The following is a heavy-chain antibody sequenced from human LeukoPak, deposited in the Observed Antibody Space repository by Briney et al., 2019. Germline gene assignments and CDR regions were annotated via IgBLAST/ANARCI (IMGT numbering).Heavy chain of an antibody. J-gene: IGHJ4*02. D-gene: IGHD3-3*01. CDR3: ARDRPYSNFWSPSYAHADVGGRRLRPAGNFDY. CDR2: IYQSGNT. Sequence: SETLSLTCIVSGGSVNNNNYYWGWIRQPPGKGLEWIGSIYQSGNTYYNPSLKSRVTISVDKSKNQFSLRLSSVTAADTAIYFCARDRPYSNFWSPSYAHADVGGRRLRPAGNFDYWGQGTLVTVSS. V-gene: IGHV4-39*07. CDR1: GGSVNNNNYY.